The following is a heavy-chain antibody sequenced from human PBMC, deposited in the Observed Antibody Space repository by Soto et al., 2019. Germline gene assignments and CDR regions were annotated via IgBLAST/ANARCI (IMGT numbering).Heavy chain of an antibody. J-gene: IGHJ4*02. D-gene: IGHD3-9*01. CDR3: TTELSYYDILTGYYGGFDY. Sequence: EVQLVESGGGLVKPGGSLRLSCAASGFTFSNAWMSWVRQAPGKGLEWVGRIKSKTDGGTTDYAAPVKGRFTISRDDSKNTLYLQMNSLKTEDTAVYYSTTELSYYDILTGYYGGFDYWGQGTLVTVSS. CDR2: IKSKTDGGTT. CDR1: GFTFSNAW. V-gene: IGHV3-15*01.